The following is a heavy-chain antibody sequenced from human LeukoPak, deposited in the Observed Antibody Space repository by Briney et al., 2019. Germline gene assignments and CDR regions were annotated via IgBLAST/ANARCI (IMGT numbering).Heavy chain of an antibody. CDR1: GGTFSSYA. CDR2: IIPILGIA. V-gene: IGHV1-69*04. Sequence: GASVKVSCKASGGTFSSYAISWVRQAPGQGLEWMGRIIPILGIANYAQKFQGRVTITADKTTSTAYMELSSLRSEDTAVYYCARDFNVVVPAAIPDYYYYMDVWGKGTTVTVSS. CDR3: ARDFNVVVPAAIPDYYYYMDV. D-gene: IGHD2-2*02. J-gene: IGHJ6*03.